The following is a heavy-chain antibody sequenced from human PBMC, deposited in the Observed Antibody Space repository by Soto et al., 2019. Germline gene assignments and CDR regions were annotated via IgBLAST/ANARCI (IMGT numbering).Heavy chain of an antibody. V-gene: IGHV1-3*01. D-gene: IGHD3-22*01. J-gene: IGHJ4*02. CDR1: GYTFTSYA. CDR3: AINYYDSSGYYCPLDY. Sequence: VASVKVSCKASGYTFTSYAMHWVRQAPGQRLEWMGWINAGNGNTKYSQKFQGRVTITRDTSASTAYMELSSLRSEDTAVYYCAINYYDSSGYYCPLDYWAQGTLVTVSS. CDR2: INAGNGNT.